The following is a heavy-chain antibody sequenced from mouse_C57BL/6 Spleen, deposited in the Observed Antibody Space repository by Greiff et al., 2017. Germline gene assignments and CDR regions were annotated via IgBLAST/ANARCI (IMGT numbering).Heavy chain of an antibody. CDR2: IRNKANGYTT. CDR3: ARYSYDGSHDY. CDR1: GFTFTDYY. D-gene: IGHD2-3*01. V-gene: IGHV7-3*01. J-gene: IGHJ2*01. Sequence: EVQGVESGGGLVQPGGSLSLSCAASGFTFTDYYMSWVRQPPGKALEWLGFIRNKANGYTTEYSASVKGRFTISRDNSQSILYLQMSALRAEDSATYCCARYSYDGSHDYWGQGTTLTVSS.